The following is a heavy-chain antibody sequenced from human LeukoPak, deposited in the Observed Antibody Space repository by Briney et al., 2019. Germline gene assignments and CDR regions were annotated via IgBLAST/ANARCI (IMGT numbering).Heavy chain of an antibody. CDR2: ISGSGGST. Sequence: PGGSLRLSCAASGFTFSSYAMSWVRQAPGKGLEWVSTISGSGGSTYYADSVKGRFTISRDNAKNSLYLQMNSLRAEDTDVYYCARDVGASAPDAFDIWGQGTMVTVSS. V-gene: IGHV3-23*01. CDR1: GFTFSSYA. CDR3: ARDVGASAPDAFDI. J-gene: IGHJ3*02. D-gene: IGHD1-26*01.